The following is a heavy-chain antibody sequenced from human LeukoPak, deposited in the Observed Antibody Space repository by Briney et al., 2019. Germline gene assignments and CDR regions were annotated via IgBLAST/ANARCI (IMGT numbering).Heavy chain of an antibody. Sequence: SEPLSLTCAVYGGSFSGYYWSWIRQPPGKGLEWIGEINHSGSTNYNPSLKSRVTISVDTSKNQFSLKLSSVTAADTAVYYCARGRNKYYDYVWGSYHNWFDPWGQGTLVTVSS. CDR1: GGSFSGYY. J-gene: IGHJ5*02. D-gene: IGHD3-16*02. V-gene: IGHV4-34*01. CDR3: ARGRNKYYDYVWGSYHNWFDP. CDR2: INHSGST.